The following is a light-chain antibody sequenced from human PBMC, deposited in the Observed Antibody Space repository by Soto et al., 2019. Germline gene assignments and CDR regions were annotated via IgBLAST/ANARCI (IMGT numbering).Light chain of an antibody. CDR3: YSFKEFSPSFLV. Sequence: QSVLTQPASVSGSPGQSITISCTGSSRDIGTSNLVSWYQQYPGKAPKLIIYEVTKRPSGISYRFSGSKSGNTASLTISGLQPGDEVIYYCYSFKEFSPSFLVLGTGTRVTVL. CDR2: EVT. CDR1: SRDIGTSNL. V-gene: IGLV2-23*02. J-gene: IGLJ1*01.